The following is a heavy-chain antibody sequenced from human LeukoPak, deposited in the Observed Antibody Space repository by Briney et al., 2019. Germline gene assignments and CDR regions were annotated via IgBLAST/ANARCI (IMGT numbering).Heavy chain of an antibody. Sequence: SSETLSLTCTVSGGYISSYYWSWIRQTPGKGLEWIGYIYYSGSTNYNPSLKSRVTISVDTSKNQFSRKLSSVTAADTAVYYCAREQGGNYFDYWGQGTLVTVSS. J-gene: IGHJ4*02. V-gene: IGHV4-59*01. CDR2: IYYSGST. CDR3: AREQGGNYFDY. CDR1: GGYISSYY. D-gene: IGHD3-16*01.